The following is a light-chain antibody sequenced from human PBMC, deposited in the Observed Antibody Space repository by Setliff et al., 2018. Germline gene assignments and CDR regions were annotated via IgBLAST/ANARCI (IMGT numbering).Light chain of an antibody. V-gene: IGLV2-14*03. J-gene: IGLJ1*01. CDR3: NAYSADTTYV. Sequence: QSVLTQPASVSGSPGQPITISCSGTGRDVGSYDLVSWYQQHPGKAPKLIIYAVSDRPSGVSHRFSGSKSGNTAYLTISGLRTEDEADYYCNAYSADTTYVFGSGTKVTVL. CDR1: GRDVGSYDL. CDR2: AVS.